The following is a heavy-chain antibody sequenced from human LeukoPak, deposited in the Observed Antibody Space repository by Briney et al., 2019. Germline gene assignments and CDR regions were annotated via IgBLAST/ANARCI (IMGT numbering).Heavy chain of an antibody. CDR3: ARGGDYVWGSYCNY. Sequence: PGGSLRLSCAASGFTFSSYSVNWVRQAPGKGLEWVSSISSSSSYIYYADSVKGRFTISRDNAKNSLYLQMNSLRAEDTAVYYCARGGDYVWGSYCNYWGQGTLVTVSS. J-gene: IGHJ4*02. V-gene: IGHV3-21*01. CDR1: GFTFSSYS. CDR2: ISSSSSYI. D-gene: IGHD3-16*01.